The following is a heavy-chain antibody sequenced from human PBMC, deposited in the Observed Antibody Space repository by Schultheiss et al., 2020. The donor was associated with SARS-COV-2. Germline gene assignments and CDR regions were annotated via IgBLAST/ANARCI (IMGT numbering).Heavy chain of an antibody. J-gene: IGHJ6*03. CDR2: ISSSSSYI. Sequence: GGSLRLSCAASGFTFSSYSMNWVRQAPGKGLEWVSSISSSSSYIYYADSVKGRFTISRDNSKNTLYLQMNSLRAEDTAVYYCARDLVAGTPYYYYYYMDVWGKGTTVTVSS. CDR1: GFTFSSYS. CDR3: ARDLVAGTPYYYYYYMDV. V-gene: IGHV3-21*01. D-gene: IGHD6-19*01.